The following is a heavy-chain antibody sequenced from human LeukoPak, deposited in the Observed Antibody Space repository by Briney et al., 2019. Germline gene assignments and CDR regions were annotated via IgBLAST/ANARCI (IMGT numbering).Heavy chain of an antibody. D-gene: IGHD2/OR15-2a*01. V-gene: IGHV4-61*02. CDR1: GGSISSGSYY. J-gene: IGHJ4*02. CDR3: AAALKYPNFDY. CDR2: IYTSGST. Sequence: PSETLSLTCTVSGGSISSGSYYWSWIRQPAGKGLEWIGRIYTSGSTNYNPSLKSRVTISLDTSKNQFSLKLSSVTAADTALYYCAAALKYPNFDYWGQETLVTVSS.